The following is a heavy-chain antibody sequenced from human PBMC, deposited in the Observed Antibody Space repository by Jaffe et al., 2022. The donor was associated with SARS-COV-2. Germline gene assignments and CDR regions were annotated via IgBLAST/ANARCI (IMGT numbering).Heavy chain of an antibody. CDR2: ITYSGSI. V-gene: IGHV4-39*01. D-gene: IGHD3-10*01. CDR3: ARHRFGLGLGV. J-gene: IGHJ6*02. CDR1: GDSISSSDSS. Sequence: QLQLQESGPGLVKPSETLSLTCSVSGDSISSSDSSWGWIRQPPGKGLEWIGAITYSGSIYYNSSLKSRAIVSRDTSENKFSLRLTSVTAADTAVYYCARHRFGLGLGVWGQGTTVTVSS.